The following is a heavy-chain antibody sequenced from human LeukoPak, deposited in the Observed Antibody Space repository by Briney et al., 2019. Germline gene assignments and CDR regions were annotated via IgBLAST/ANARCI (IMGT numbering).Heavy chain of an antibody. CDR1: GYTFTGYY. CDR2: INPNSGGT. J-gene: IGHJ4*02. D-gene: IGHD6-19*01. V-gene: IGHV1-2*02. CDR3: ARGSRYGRIAVAGVDY. Sequence: GASVKVSCKASGYTFTGYYMHWVRQAPGQGLEWMGWINPNSGGTNYAQKFQGRVTMTRDTSISTAYMELSRLRSDDTAVYYCARGSRYGRIAVAGVDYWGQGTLVTVSS.